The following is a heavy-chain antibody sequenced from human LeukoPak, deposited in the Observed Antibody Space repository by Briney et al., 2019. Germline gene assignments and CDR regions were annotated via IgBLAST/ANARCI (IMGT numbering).Heavy chain of an antibody. V-gene: IGHV3-9*01. D-gene: IGHD6-13*01. CDR1: GFTFDDYA. CDR3: AKDLRSSWYPSNAFDI. J-gene: IGHJ3*02. CDR2: ISWNSGSI. Sequence: PGGSLRLSCAASGFTFDDYAMPWVRQAPGKGLEWVSGISWNSGSIGYADSVKGRSTISRDNAKNSLYLQMNSLRAEDTALYYCAKDLRSSWYPSNAFDIWGQGTMVTVSS.